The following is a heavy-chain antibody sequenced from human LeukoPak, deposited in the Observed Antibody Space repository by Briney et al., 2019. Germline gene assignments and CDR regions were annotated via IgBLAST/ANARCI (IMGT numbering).Heavy chain of an antibody. D-gene: IGHD1-26*01. CDR2: INHSGST. CDR3: ARRELRYYFDY. V-gene: IGHV4-34*01. J-gene: IGHJ4*02. Sequence: SETLSLTCAVYSGSFSGYYGSWISQPPGKGLEWIGEINHSGSTNYNPSLKRRVTISVDTSKNQFSLKLSSVTAADTAVYYCARRELRYYFDYWGQGTLFTVSS. CDR1: SGSFSGYY.